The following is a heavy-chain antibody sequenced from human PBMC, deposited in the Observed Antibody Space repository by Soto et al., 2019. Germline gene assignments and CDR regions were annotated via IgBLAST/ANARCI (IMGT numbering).Heavy chain of an antibody. D-gene: IGHD6-13*01. CDR1: GDSVSSNSAA. J-gene: IGHJ6*02. V-gene: IGHV6-1*01. CDR3: ARGRSQQLVPWDYYYYGMDV. Sequence: PSQTLSLTCAISGDSVSSNSAAWNWIRQSPSRGLEWLGRTYYRSKWYNDYAVSVKSRITINPDTSKNQFSLQLNSVTPEDTAVYYCARGRSQQLVPWDYYYYGMDVWGQGTKVTVSS. CDR2: TYYRSKWYN.